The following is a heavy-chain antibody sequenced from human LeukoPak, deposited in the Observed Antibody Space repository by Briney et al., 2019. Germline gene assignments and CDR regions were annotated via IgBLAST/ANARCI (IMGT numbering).Heavy chain of an antibody. V-gene: IGHV1-69*13. Sequence: GASVKVSCKASGGTFSSYAISWVRQAPGQGLEWIGGIIPIFGTANYAQKFQGRVTITADESTSPAYMELSSLRSEDTAVYYCASGTLVVVPAATYYYYYMDVWGKGTTVTVSS. D-gene: IGHD2-2*01. J-gene: IGHJ6*03. CDR2: IIPIFGTA. CDR3: ASGTLVVVPAATYYYYYMDV. CDR1: GGTFSSYA.